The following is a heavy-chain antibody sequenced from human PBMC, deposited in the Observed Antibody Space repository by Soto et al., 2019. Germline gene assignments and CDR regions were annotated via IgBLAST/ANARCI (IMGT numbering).Heavy chain of an antibody. CDR3: AREGGGDYEDYYYGMDV. CDR1: GGSISSYY. CDR2: IYYSGST. Sequence: SETLSLTCTVSGGSISSYYWSWIRQPPGKGLEWIGYIYYSGSTNYNPSLKSRVTISVDTSKNQFSLKLSSVTAADTAVYYCAREGGGDYEDYYYGMDVWGQGTTVTVSS. V-gene: IGHV4-59*01. J-gene: IGHJ6*02. D-gene: IGHD4-17*01.